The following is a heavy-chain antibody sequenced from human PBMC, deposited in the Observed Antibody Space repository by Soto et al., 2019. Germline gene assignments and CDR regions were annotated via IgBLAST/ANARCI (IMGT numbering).Heavy chain of an antibody. Sequence: PSETLSLTCAVSGAPITSNNWWAWLRRSPGKGLEWIGEIHHSETTNYNPSLNSRVSISVDKSKNQFSLKLSSVSATDTAVYYCATSNWFDPWGQGTLVTVSS. V-gene: IGHV4-4*02. J-gene: IGHJ5*02. CDR2: IHHSETT. CDR3: ATSNWFDP. CDR1: GAPITSNNW.